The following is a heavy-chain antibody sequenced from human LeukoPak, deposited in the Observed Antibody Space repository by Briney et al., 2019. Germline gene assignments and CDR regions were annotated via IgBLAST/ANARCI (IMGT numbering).Heavy chain of an antibody. J-gene: IGHJ5*02. CDR1: GGSISSSSYY. D-gene: IGHD3-10*01. Sequence: PSETLSLTCTVSGGSISSSSYYWGWIRQPPGKGLEWIGSIYYSGSTYYNPSLKSRVTISVDTSKNQFSLKLSSVTAADTAVYYCARRTMVRGVIIQRRPTVGFDPWGQGTLVTVSS. CDR2: IYYSGST. CDR3: ARRTMVRGVIIQRRPTVGFDP. V-gene: IGHV4-39*07.